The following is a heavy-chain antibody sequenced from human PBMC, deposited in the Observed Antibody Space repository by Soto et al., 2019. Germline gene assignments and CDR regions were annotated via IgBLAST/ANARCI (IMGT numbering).Heavy chain of an antibody. CDR2: ISTSGHV. CDR3: ARDNNDFWSLYPLAFDY. CDR1: GGSLSKYC. V-gene: IGHV4-4*07. D-gene: IGHD3-3*01. Sequence: SETLSLTCSVSGGSLSKYCWSWIRQPPGKGLEWIGRISTSGHVVSKVSLRSRLTMSVDISTTHFSLKLTSVTAADTAVYYCARDNNDFWSLYPLAFDYWGQGAL. J-gene: IGHJ4*02.